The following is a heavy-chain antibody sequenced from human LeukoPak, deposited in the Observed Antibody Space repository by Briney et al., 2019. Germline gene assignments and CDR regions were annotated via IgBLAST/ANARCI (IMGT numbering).Heavy chain of an antibody. CDR2: INPNSGGT. CDR1: GYTFTGYY. CDR3: AREEYDILTGYSPGGYFDL. J-gene: IGHJ2*01. V-gene: IGHV1-2*02. Sequence: ASVKVSCKASGYTFTGYYMHWVRQAPGQGLEWMGWINPNSGGTNYAQKFQGRVTMTRDTSISTAYMELSRLRSDDTAVYYCAREEYDILTGYSPGGYFDLWGRGTLVTVSS. D-gene: IGHD3-9*01.